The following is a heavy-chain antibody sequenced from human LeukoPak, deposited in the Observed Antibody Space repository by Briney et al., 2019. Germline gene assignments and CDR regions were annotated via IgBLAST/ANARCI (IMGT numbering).Heavy chain of an antibody. CDR2: IIPIFGTA. CDR3: ARALEYCSGGSCYSLDY. Sequence: SVKVSCKASGGTFSSYAISWVRQAPGQGLEWMGGIIPIFGTANYAQKFQGRVTITADKSTSTAYMELSSLRSEDTAVHYCARALEYCSGGSCYSLDYWGQGTLVTVSS. D-gene: IGHD2-15*01. V-gene: IGHV1-69*06. CDR1: GGTFSSYA. J-gene: IGHJ4*02.